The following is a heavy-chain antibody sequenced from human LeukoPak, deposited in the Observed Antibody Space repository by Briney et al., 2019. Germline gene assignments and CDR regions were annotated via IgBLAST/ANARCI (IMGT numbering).Heavy chain of an antibody. Sequence: SGTLSLTCIVSGGSISSYYWSWIRQPPGKGLEWIRHIFYSGSTNYSPSLESRVTISVDTSKNRFSLKLRSVTAADTAVYYCARHDYGSTWYNGMDVWGQGTTVTVSS. CDR1: GGSISSYY. CDR2: IFYSGST. D-gene: IGHD6-13*01. J-gene: IGHJ6*02. V-gene: IGHV4-59*08. CDR3: ARHDYGSTWYNGMDV.